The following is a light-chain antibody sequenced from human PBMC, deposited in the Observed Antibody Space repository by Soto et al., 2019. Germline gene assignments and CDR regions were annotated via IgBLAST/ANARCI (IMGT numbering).Light chain of an antibody. CDR3: QQFNTYRLT. Sequence: DIQLTQSPSFLSASVGDRVTITCRASQGINDYLAWYQQKPGKAPKLLIYAASTLQSEVPSRFSGSASGTEFTLTISSLQPEDFATYYCQQFNTYRLTFGGGTKVEVK. CDR2: AAS. CDR1: QGINDY. V-gene: IGKV1-9*01. J-gene: IGKJ4*01.